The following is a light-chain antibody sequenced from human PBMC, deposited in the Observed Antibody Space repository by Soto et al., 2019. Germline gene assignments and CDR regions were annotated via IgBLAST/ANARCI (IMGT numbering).Light chain of an antibody. CDR1: RSDVGGYNY. V-gene: IGLV2-8*01. CDR3: SSYAGSNNLV. Sequence: QSALTQPPSASGSPGRPVTTSCPGTRSDVGGYNYVSWYQRHPAKAPKLMIYEVSKRPSGVPDRFSGSKSGNTASLTVSGLQAEDESEYYCSSYAGSNNLVFGGGTKLTVL. CDR2: EVS. J-gene: IGLJ2*01.